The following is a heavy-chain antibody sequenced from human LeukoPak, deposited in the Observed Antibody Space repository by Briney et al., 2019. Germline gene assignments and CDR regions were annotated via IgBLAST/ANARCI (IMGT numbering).Heavy chain of an antibody. Sequence: GGSLRLSCAASGFTVSSNYMSWVRQAPGKGLEWVSVIYGGGGTSYADSVKGRFTISRDNSKNTLYLQMDSLRAEDTAVYYCARDSPTAAGLFQHWGQGTLVTVSS. CDR1: GFTVSSNY. CDR2: IYGGGGT. J-gene: IGHJ1*01. V-gene: IGHV3-53*01. D-gene: IGHD6-13*01. CDR3: ARDSPTAAGLFQH.